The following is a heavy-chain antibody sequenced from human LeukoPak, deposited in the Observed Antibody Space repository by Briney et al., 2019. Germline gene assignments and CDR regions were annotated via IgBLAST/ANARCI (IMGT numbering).Heavy chain of an antibody. Sequence: PSETLSLTCTVSGYSISSAYFWGWIRQPPGQGLEWIGSIYYSGSTYYNPSLKSRVTISVDTSKNQFSLKLSSVTAADTAVYYCARPNIRYCSGGACSNDGSDYWGQGTLVTVSS. CDR1: GYSISSAYF. D-gene: IGHD2-15*01. CDR2: IYYSGST. J-gene: IGHJ4*02. CDR3: ARPNIRYCSGGACSNDGSDY. V-gene: IGHV4-38-2*02.